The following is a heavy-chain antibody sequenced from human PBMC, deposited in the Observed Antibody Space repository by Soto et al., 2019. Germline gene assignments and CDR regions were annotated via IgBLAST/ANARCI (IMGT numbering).Heavy chain of an antibody. V-gene: IGHV3-64D*06. CDR1: GFTFSSYA. CDR2: ISSNGGST. J-gene: IGHJ5*02. Sequence: GGSLRLSCSASGFTFSSYAMHWVRQAPGKGLEYVSAISSNGGSTYYADSVKGRFTISRDNSKNTLYLQMSSLRAEDTAVYYCVKPITMVRGVTVGPWGQGTLVTVSS. CDR3: VKPITMVRGVTVGP. D-gene: IGHD3-10*01.